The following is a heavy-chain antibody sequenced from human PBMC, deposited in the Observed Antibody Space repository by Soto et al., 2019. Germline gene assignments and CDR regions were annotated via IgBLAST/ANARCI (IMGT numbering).Heavy chain of an antibody. V-gene: IGHV4-4*02. J-gene: IGHJ5*02. CDR3: AREIVTAGGNNYFDP. D-gene: IGHD2-21*02. CDR1: GGTVASSHW. Sequence: SETLSLTCGASGGTVASSHWWSWVRQSPGRGLEWIGNVYHTGDTNFNPSLQSRVTFSVDKSNNQFSLRLTSVTAADTAVYFCAREIVTAGGNNYFDPWGPGTLVTVS. CDR2: VYHTGDT.